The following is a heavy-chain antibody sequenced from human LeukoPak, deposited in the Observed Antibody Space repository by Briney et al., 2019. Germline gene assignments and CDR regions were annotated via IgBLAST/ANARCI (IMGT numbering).Heavy chain of an antibody. J-gene: IGHJ4*02. Sequence: GSLRLSCAASGFTFIGHWMHWVRHVPGKGLEWVSFIVSSGTYVFYADSVKGRFTISRDNAKNSLYLQMNSLRPEDTAVYYCARDLSAGTTFDYWGQGTLVTVSS. CDR3: ARDLSAGTTFDY. CDR2: IVSSGTYV. V-gene: IGHV3-21*01. CDR1: GFTFIGHW. D-gene: IGHD6-19*01.